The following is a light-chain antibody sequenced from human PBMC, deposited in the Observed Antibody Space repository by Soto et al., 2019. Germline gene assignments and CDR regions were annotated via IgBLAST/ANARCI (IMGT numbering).Light chain of an antibody. CDR3: QVWDSSSDHPEV. J-gene: IGLJ3*02. CDR1: NIGSKS. V-gene: IGLV3-21*04. Sequence: SYELTQPPSVSVAPGKTARITCEGNNIGSKSVHWYQQKPGQAPVLVIYYDSDRPSGIPERFSGSNSGNTATLTISRVEAGYEADYYCQVWDSSSDHPEVFGGGTKLTVL. CDR2: YDS.